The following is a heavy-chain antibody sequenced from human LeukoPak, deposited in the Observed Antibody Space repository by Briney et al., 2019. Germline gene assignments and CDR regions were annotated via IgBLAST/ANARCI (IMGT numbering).Heavy chain of an antibody. V-gene: IGHV3-23*01. CDR3: AKGSSGARPYFFDY. CDR2: ITGGSDST. J-gene: IGHJ4*02. CDR1: GFTFSSYV. Sequence: GGPLRLSCAASGFTFSSYVMSWVCQAPGKGLEWVSAITGGSDSTYYADSVKGRFTISRDNSKNTLYLQMNSLRAEDTAVYYCAKGSSGARPYFFDYWGQGTLITVSS.